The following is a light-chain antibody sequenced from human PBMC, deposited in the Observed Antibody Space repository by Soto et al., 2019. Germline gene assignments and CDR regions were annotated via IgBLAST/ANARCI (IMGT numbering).Light chain of an antibody. J-gene: IGKJ4*01. Sequence: DIQMTQSPSSVSASVGDRVIITCRASQNIYSYLSWYQQKPGKAPKLLIYGVSNLQSGVPSRFSGSGSGTDFSLTISSLQREDLASYYCQQYYDTLALTFGGGTKVEIK. CDR2: GVS. CDR1: QNIYSY. CDR3: QQYYDTLALT. V-gene: IGKV1-39*01.